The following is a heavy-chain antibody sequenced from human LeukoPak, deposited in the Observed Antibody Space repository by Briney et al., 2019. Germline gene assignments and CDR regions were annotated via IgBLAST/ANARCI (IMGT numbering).Heavy chain of an antibody. Sequence: SETLSLTCTVSGGSISSSSYYWGWIRQPPGKGLEWIGSIYYSGSTYYNPSLKSRVTISVDTSKNQFSLKLNSVTAADTAVYSCARESSYAFDIWGQGTMVTVSS. CDR2: IYYSGST. D-gene: IGHD3-10*01. CDR1: GGSISSSSYY. J-gene: IGHJ3*02. CDR3: ARESSYAFDI. V-gene: IGHV4-39*07.